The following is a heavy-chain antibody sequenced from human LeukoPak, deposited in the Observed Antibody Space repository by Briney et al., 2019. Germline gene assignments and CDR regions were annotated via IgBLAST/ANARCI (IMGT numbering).Heavy chain of an antibody. CDR2: INPSDGAT. Sequence: ASVTVSFKASGYTFTMYYIHWVRQAPGQGLEWMGMINPSDGATTYAQRFQGRVTMTRDMSTTTVYMDLRSLRSEDTAVYYCARGIPKYWYFDLWGRGTLVTVSA. V-gene: IGHV1-46*01. CDR3: ARGIPKYWYFDL. J-gene: IGHJ2*01. D-gene: IGHD2-2*02. CDR1: GYTFTMYY.